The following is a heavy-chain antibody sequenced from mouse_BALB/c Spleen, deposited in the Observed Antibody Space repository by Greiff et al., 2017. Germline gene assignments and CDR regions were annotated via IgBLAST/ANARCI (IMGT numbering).Heavy chain of an antibody. CDR3: ARGGVGRFFFAY. Sequence: VQLQQSGAELVRPGSSVKISCKASGYAFSSYWMNWVKQRPGQGLEWIGQIYPGDGDTNYNGKFKGKATLTADKSSSTAYMQLSSLTSEDSAVYFCARGGVGRFFFAYWGQGTLVTVSA. V-gene: IGHV1-80*01. CDR1: GYAFSSYW. D-gene: IGHD4-1*01. CDR2: IYPGDGDT. J-gene: IGHJ3*01.